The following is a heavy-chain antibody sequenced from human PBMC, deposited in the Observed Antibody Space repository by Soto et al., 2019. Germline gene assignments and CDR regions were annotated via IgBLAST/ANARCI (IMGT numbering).Heavy chain of an antibody. Sequence: GGSLRLSCAASGFTFSSYSMNWVRQAPGKGLEWVSSISSSSSYIYYADSVKGRFTISRDNAKNSLYLQMNSLRAEDTAVYYCARAGRELERRDAFDIWGQGTMVTVSS. V-gene: IGHV3-21*01. D-gene: IGHD1-1*01. CDR3: ARAGRELERRDAFDI. CDR2: ISSSSSYI. CDR1: GFTFSSYS. J-gene: IGHJ3*02.